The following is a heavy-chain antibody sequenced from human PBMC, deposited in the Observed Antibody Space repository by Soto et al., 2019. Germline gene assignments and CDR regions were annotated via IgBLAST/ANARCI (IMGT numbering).Heavy chain of an antibody. J-gene: IGHJ5*02. V-gene: IGHV4-39*01. CDR1: GGSISSSSYY. CDR2: IYYSGST. D-gene: IGHD6-19*01. CDR3: ARGRGWYLDWFDP. Sequence: PSETLSLTCTVSGGSISSSSYYWGWIRQPPGKGLEWIGSIYYSGSTYYNPSLKSRVTISVDTSKNQFSLKLSSVTAADTALYYCARGRGWYLDWFDPWGQGTLVTVSS.